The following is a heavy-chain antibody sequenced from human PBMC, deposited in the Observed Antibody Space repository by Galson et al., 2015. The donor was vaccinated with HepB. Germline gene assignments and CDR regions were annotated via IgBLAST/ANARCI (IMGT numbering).Heavy chain of an antibody. V-gene: IGHV1-69*04. CDR1: GGTSSSYA. CDR3: ARAQVVPAATPYYYYYYMDV. J-gene: IGHJ6*03. CDR2: IIPILGIA. Sequence: SVKVSCKASGGTSSSYAISWVRQAPGQGLEWMGRIIPILGIANYAQKFQGRVTITADKSTSTAYMELSSLRSEDTAVYYCARAQVVPAATPYYYYYYMDVWGKGTTVTVSS. D-gene: IGHD2-2*01.